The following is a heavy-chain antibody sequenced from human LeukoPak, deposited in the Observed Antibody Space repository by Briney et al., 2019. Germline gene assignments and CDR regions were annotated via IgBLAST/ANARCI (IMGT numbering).Heavy chain of an antibody. CDR3: ARGAPYYDILTGPPPGFDY. V-gene: IGHV3-48*03. J-gene: IGHJ4*02. CDR1: GFTFSSYE. Sequence: GGSLRLSCAASGFTFSSYEMSWVRQAPGKGLEWVSYISSSGSTIYYADSVKGRFTISRDNAKNSLYLQMNSLRAEDTAVYYCARGAPYYDILTGPPPGFDYWGQGTLVTVSS. CDR2: ISSSGSTI. D-gene: IGHD3-9*01.